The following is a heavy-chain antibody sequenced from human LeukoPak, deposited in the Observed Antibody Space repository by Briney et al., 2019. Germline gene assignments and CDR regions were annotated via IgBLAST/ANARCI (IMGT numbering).Heavy chain of an antibody. CDR2: INPSGGST. CDR1: GYTFTSYY. V-gene: IGHV1-46*01. D-gene: IGHD2-15*01. Sequence: GASVRVSCKASGYTFTSYYMHWARQAPGQGLEWMGIINPSGGSTGYAQKFQGRVTMTRDTSTSTVYMELSSLRSEDTAVYYCARDHGGLVAARRLYNWFDPWGQGTLVTVSS. CDR3: ARDHGGLVAARRLYNWFDP. J-gene: IGHJ5*02.